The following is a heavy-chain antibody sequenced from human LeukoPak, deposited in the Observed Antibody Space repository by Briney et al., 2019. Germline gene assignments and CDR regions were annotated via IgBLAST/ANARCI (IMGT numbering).Heavy chain of an antibody. CDR1: GYSISSGYY. Sequence: SETLSLTXAVSGYSISSGYYWGWIRQPPGKGLEWIGSIYHSGSTYYNPSLKSRVTISVDTSKNQFSLKLSSVTAADTAVYYCARQMGIAVAGTGTYYFDYWGQGTLVTVSS. D-gene: IGHD6-19*01. CDR3: ARQMGIAVAGTGTYYFDY. J-gene: IGHJ4*02. V-gene: IGHV4-38-2*01. CDR2: IYHSGST.